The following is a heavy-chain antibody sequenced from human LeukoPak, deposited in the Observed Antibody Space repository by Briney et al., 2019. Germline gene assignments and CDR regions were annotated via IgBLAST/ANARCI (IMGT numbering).Heavy chain of an antibody. CDR3: ASPSRYYYYYGMDV. CDR1: GGSFSGYY. CDR2: INHSGST. Sequence: PSETLSLTCAVYGGSFSGYYWSWIRQPPGKGLEWIGEINHSGSTNYNPPLKSRVTISVDTSKNQFSLKLSSVTAADTAVYYCASPSRYYYYYGMDVWGKGTTVTVSS. V-gene: IGHV4-34*01. J-gene: IGHJ6*04.